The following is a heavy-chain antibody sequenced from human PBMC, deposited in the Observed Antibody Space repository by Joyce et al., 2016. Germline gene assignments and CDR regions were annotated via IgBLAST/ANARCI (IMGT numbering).Heavy chain of an antibody. V-gene: IGHV1-18*01. CDR3: ARTIHWNCDY. CDR2: ISAYNGHT. Sequence: QLQLVQLAAEVTKPGASVTVSCQGSGNIFTNYGCTWVRQAPGQGLAWMGWISAYNGHTIYAQNLQARVTLTTDTSTSTASIELMSLISDDTAIYYCARTIHWNCDYWGQGTLVTVSS. J-gene: IGHJ4*02. CDR1: GNIFTNYG. D-gene: IGHD1-7*01.